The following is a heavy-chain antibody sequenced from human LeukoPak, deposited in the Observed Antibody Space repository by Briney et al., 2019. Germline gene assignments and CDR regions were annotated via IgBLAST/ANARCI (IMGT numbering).Heavy chain of an antibody. CDR2: IYYSRST. CDR3: ARGRRSTVTTSVAVDY. D-gene: IGHD4-11*01. Sequence: PSETLSLTCTVSGYSISSSYYWGWIRQPPGKGLEWIGSIYYSRSTYYNPSLKSRVTLSVDTSKNPFSLKLSSVTAADTAVYYCARGRRSTVTTSVAVDYWGQGTLVTVSS. J-gene: IGHJ4*02. CDR1: GYSISSSYY. V-gene: IGHV4-38-2*02.